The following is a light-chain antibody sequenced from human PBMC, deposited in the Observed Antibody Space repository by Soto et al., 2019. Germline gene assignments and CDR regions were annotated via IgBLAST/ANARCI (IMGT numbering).Light chain of an antibody. J-gene: IGLJ2*01. CDR1: DSNIGSNR. V-gene: IGLV1-44*01. CDR2: SND. CDR3: QSYDSSLSGVV. Sequence: QSVLTQPPSASGPPGQRVTISCSGSDSNIGSNRVNWYQQFPGAAPKLLIHSNDQRASGVPDRFSASKSGASASLAISGLQSEDEADYYCQSYDSSLSGVVFGGGTKLTVL.